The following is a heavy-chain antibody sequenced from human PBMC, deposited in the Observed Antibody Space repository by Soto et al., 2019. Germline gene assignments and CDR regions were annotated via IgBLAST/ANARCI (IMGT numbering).Heavy chain of an antibody. J-gene: IGHJ6*02. Sequence: PGGSLRLSCAASGFTFSSYGMHWVRQAPGKGLEWVAVISYDGSNKYYADSVKGRFTISRDNSKNTLYLQMNSLRAEDTAVYYCAKDEGYYYGSGSYYVTVGYHGMDVWGQGTTVTVSS. V-gene: IGHV3-30*18. CDR1: GFTFSSYG. D-gene: IGHD3-10*01. CDR2: ISYDGSNK. CDR3: AKDEGYYYGSGSYYVTVGYHGMDV.